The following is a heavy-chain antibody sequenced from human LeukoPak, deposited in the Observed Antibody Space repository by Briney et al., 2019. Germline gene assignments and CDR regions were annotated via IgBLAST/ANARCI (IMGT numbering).Heavy chain of an antibody. CDR1: GFTFSDYY. Sequence: PGGSLRLSCAASGFTFSDYYMDWVRQAPGKGREWVGRTRKKVNSYTTEYAASVKDRFTISRDDSKSSLYLQMNGLKTEDTAVYYCARVEGRDGYTFDYWGQGTLVTVSS. J-gene: IGHJ4*02. CDR3: ARVEGRDGYTFDY. CDR2: TRKKVNSYTT. D-gene: IGHD5-24*01. V-gene: IGHV3-72*01.